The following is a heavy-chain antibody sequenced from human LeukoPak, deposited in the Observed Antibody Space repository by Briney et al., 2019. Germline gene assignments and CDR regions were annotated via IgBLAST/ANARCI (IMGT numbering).Heavy chain of an antibody. CDR1: GFTFSNSW. Sequence: GGSLRLSCAAYGFTFSNSWRTWLRQAPGKGLEWVATTKPDGSQKYYVDSVKGRFFISRDNVKDSLYLQMDSLRADDTAVYYCARDRGYTSFDFWGQGTLVAVSS. CDR2: TKPDGSQK. V-gene: IGHV3-7*01. J-gene: IGHJ4*02. D-gene: IGHD5-18*01. CDR3: ARDRGYTSFDF.